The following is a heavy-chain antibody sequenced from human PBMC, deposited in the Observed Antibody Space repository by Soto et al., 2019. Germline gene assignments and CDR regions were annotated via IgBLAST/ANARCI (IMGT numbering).Heavy chain of an antibody. J-gene: IGHJ4*02. CDR1: GVTFSSYA. D-gene: IGHD6-19*01. V-gene: IGHV1-69*13. Sequence: ASLKVFSKASGVTFSSYAIRWVRQAPLQVLEWMEGIIPIFGTANYAQKFQGRVTITADESTSTAYMKLSSLRSEETTVYYCWRSREVAGTLQVEFEDWGQGTVVTVSS. CDR2: IIPIFGTA. CDR3: WRSREVAGTLQVEFED.